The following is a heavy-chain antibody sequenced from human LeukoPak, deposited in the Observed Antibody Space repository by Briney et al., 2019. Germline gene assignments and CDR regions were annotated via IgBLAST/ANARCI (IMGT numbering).Heavy chain of an antibody. CDR1: GDSVRSYY. Sequence: SEILSLTCTVSGDSVRSYYWSWLRQPPGQGLEWLGHINDRGSTNYNPSLQGRVTISIDTSKNQFSLKVNSVTAADTAVYYCVRDSRYGSGWFEDGLDFWGQGTTVTVSS. CDR3: VRDSRYGSGWFEDGLDF. D-gene: IGHD6-13*01. V-gene: IGHV4-59*02. J-gene: IGHJ6*02. CDR2: INDRGST.